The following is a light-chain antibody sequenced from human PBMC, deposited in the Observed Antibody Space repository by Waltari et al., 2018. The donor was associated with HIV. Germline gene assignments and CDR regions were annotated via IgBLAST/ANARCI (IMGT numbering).Light chain of an antibody. CDR1: QSISSY. CDR3: QQSYSTSIT. CDR2: AAS. J-gene: IGKJ5*01. Sequence: DIQLTQSPSSMPASVGDRLTITCRASQSISSYLNWYQQKPGKAPKLLIYAASSLQSGVPSRFSGSGSGTDFTLTISCLQPEDFATYYCQQSYSTSITFGQGTRLEIK. V-gene: IGKV1-39*01.